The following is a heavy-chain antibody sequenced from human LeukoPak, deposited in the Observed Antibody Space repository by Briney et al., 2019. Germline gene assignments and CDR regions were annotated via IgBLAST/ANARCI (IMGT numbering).Heavy chain of an antibody. CDR1: GYSISIGYY. CDR2: IYHSGST. Sequence: SETLSLTCAVSGYSISIGYYWGWIRQPPGQGLEWMGSIYHSGSTYYNPSLKSRVTLSMDTSKNQFSLKLSSATAADTAAYYCARHAFFDSTGYYYDFDYWGQGSLVTVSS. J-gene: IGHJ4*02. D-gene: IGHD3-22*01. V-gene: IGHV4-38-2*01. CDR3: ARHAFFDSTGYYYDFDY.